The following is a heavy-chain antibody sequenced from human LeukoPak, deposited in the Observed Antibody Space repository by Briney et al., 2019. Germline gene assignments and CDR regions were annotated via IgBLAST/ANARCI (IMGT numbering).Heavy chain of an antibody. J-gene: IGHJ4*02. V-gene: IGHV4-59*01. Sequence: SETLSLTCTVSGASISGWYWSWIRQPPGKGLEWIGYVYGSGYTNYNPSLKSRVTMSIDTSKNHFSLKLTSVTAADTATYYCARETSLAGFASGLGFNYWGQGILVTDSS. CDR3: ARETSLAGFASGLGFNY. D-gene: IGHD6-19*01. CDR2: VYGSGYT. CDR1: GASISGWY.